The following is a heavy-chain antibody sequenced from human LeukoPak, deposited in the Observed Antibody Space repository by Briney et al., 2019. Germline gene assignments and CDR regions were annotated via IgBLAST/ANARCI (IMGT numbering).Heavy chain of an antibody. CDR1: GFTFSSYE. Sequence: GGSLRLSCAASGFTFSSYEMNWVRQAPGKGLEWVSPISSSGSYIYYADSVKGRFTISRDNAKNSLYLQMNSLRAEDAAVYYCARVGPWVNPDYYYYYMDVWGKGTTVTVSS. CDR3: ARVGPWVNPDYYYYYMDV. CDR2: ISSSGSYI. V-gene: IGHV3-21*01. J-gene: IGHJ6*03. D-gene: IGHD1-14*01.